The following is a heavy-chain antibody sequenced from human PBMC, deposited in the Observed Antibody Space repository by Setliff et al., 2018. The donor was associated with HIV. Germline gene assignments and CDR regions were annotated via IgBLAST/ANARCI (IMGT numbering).Heavy chain of an antibody. CDR3: ARARLQGIVTAVGPRDNCLDP. J-gene: IGHJ5*02. CDR1: GYSFINYG. D-gene: IGHD3-9*01. V-gene: IGHV1-18*01. CDR2: ISAYTGHT. Sequence: GASVKVSCKASGYSFINYGISWVRQAPGQGLEWMGWISAYTGHTDYASRLLGRATLTTDTSTSTAYMELRSLSSDDTAVYFCARARLQGIVTAVGPRDNCLDPWGQGTRVTVSS.